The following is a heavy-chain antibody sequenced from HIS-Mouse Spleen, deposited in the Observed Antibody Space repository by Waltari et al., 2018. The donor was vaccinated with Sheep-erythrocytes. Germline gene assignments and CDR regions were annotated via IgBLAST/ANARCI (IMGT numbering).Heavy chain of an antibody. CDR1: GFSLSTSGMC. CDR3: ARTPRDYDFWSGYYFYYYGMDV. J-gene: IGHJ6*02. Sequence: QVTLRESGPALVKPTQTLTLPCTFSGFSLSTSGMCVSWIRQPPGKALEWLAPIDWDDDKYYSTSVQTRLTISKDTSKNQVVLTMTNMDPVDTATYYCARTPRDYDFWSGYYFYYYGMDVWGQGTTVTVSS. CDR2: IDWDDDK. V-gene: IGHV2-70*01. D-gene: IGHD3-3*01.